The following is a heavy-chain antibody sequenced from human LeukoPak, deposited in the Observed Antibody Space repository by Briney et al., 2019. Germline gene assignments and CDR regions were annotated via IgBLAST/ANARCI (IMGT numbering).Heavy chain of an antibody. D-gene: IGHD5-18*01. J-gene: IGHJ4*02. CDR2: ISTDERNK. CDR3: AKDRRGVDTAIVLFD. Sequence: PGGSLRLSCAASGLTFSDYLKHGVRQAPGMGLAWVAVISTDERNKYHVGSVKGRFTICRDNSKNTVYLQMDSLRDEDRAVYYCAKDRRGVDTAIVLFDWGQGTLVTVSS. V-gene: IGHV3-30*01. CDR1: GLTFSDYL.